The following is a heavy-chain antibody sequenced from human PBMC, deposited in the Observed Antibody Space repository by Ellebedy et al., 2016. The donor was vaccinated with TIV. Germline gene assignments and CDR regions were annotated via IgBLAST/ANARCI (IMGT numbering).Heavy chain of an antibody. CDR2: IYWDDYQ. CDR1: GLSLSTSGVG. D-gene: IGHD4-23*01. V-gene: IGHV2-5*02. CDR3: ARRVENGWELDHHAFDI. Sequence: SGPTLVKPTQTLTLTCSFSGLSLSTSGVGVGWLRQPPGKAPQWLALIYWDDYQRSNPSLKSRLTITRDTSKNQVFLRMTNIDPVDTATYYCARRVENGWELDHHAFDIWGQGTMVTVSS. J-gene: IGHJ3*02.